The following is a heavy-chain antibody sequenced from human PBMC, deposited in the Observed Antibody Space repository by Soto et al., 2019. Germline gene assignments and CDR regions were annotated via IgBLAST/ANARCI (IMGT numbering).Heavy chain of an antibody. J-gene: IGHJ5*02. V-gene: IGHV4-39*01. D-gene: IGHD2-8*01. Sequence: TLSLTCTVSGDSISNTTYYWGWIRQPPGKGLEWIGSIYYRGDTYYTPSLKSRVTISVDTSNNRFSLSLSSVTAADTAVYFCARQKDLYDWFDPWGQGTLVTVSS. CDR3: ARQKDLYDWFDP. CDR1: GDSISNTTYY. CDR2: IYYRGDT.